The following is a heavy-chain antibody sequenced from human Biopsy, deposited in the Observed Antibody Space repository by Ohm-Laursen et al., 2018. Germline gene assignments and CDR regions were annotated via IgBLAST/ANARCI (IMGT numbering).Heavy chain of an antibody. CDR2: IYYSGST. CDR3: ARRGSGGRSFDY. V-gene: IGHV4-59*08. J-gene: IGHJ4*02. CDR1: GGSISSYY. D-gene: IGHD2-15*01. Sequence: GTLSLTCTVSGGSISSYYWSWIRQPPGKGLECIGYIYYSGSTNYNPSLKSRVTISVDTSKNQFSLKLGSVTVADTAVFYCARRGSGGRSFDYWGQGSLVTVSS.